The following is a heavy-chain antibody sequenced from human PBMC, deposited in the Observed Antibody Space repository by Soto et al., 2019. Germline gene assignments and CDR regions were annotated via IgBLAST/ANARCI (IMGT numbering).Heavy chain of an antibody. J-gene: IGHJ4*02. CDR2: IYYSGST. CDR3: ARQPRILTGYSGHFDS. Sequence: QLQLQESGPGLVKPSETLSLTCTVSGGSISSSSYYWGWIRQPPGKGLEWIGSIYYSGSTYYNPSLKSRATISVDTSKNQFSLKLSSVTAADTAVYYCARQPRILTGYSGHFDSWGQGILVTVSS. CDR1: GGSISSSSYY. D-gene: IGHD3-9*01. V-gene: IGHV4-39*01.